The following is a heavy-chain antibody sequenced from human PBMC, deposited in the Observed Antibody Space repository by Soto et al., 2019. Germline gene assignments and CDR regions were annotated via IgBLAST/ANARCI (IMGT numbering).Heavy chain of an antibody. CDR2: IYCTGST. Sequence: SETLSLTCTVSGGSVSGGSYYCSWIRQPPGKGLWWIGYIYCTGSTNYNSSLKSRVTIPVDTSKNQFCLKLSPVSAAQTTLYHSARVLEPGYSYGYCCDYWSQGTLSSVSP. V-gene: IGHV4-61*01. CDR1: GGSVSGGSYY. CDR3: ARVLEPGYSYGYCCDY. D-gene: IGHD5-18*01. J-gene: IGHJ4*02.